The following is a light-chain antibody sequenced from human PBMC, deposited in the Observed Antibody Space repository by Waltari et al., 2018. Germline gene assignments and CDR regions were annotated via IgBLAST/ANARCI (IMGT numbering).Light chain of an antibody. J-gene: IGLJ7*01. CDR2: ENT. V-gene: IGLV1-51*02. Sequence: QSVLTQPPSVSAAPGQRVTISCSGGSSHIGNNYVSWYRQFPGTAPKLLIYENTERPSGIPGRVPGSKSGTSATLDSTGLQAGDEADYYCGTWDSSLSGAVFGGGTHLTVL. CDR1: SSHIGNNY. CDR3: GTWDSSLSGAV.